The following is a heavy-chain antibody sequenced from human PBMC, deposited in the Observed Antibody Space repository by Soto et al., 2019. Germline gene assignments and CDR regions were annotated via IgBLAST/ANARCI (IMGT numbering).Heavy chain of an antibody. J-gene: IGHJ4*02. CDR2: IWYDGSNK. CDR3: ATGQELVYSSSWAFDY. D-gene: IGHD6-13*01. CDR1: GFTFSSYG. Sequence: GGSLRLSCAASGFTFSSYGTHWVRQAPGKGLEWVAVIWYDGSNKYYADSVKGRFTISRDNSKNTLYLQMNSLRAEDTAVYYCATGQELVYSSSWAFDYWGQGTLVTVSS. V-gene: IGHV3-33*01.